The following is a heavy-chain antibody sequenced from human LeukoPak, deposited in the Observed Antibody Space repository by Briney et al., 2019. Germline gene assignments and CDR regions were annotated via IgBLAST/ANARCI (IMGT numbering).Heavy chain of an antibody. CDR3: ARLYYYDSSGSIRALDY. J-gene: IGHJ4*02. V-gene: IGHV3-11*03. CDR1: GFTFSDYY. CDR2: ISSSSSYT. D-gene: IGHD3-22*01. Sequence: GGSLRLSCAASGFTFSDYYMSWIRQAPGKGLEWVSYISSSSSYTNYADSVKGRFTISRDNAKNSLYPQMNSLRAEGTAVYYCARLYYYDSSGSIRALDYWGQGTLVTVSS.